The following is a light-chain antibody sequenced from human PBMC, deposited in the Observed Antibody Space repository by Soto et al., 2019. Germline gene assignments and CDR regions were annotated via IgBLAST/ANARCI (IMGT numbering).Light chain of an antibody. Sequence: DIPMTQSPSPLSASVGDRVTITCRASQTIASDLTWYQQRPGKAPKLLISAASSLQSGVPSRFSGSGSGTDFTLTISSLQPEDFATYYCQQSYSTPRTFGQGTKVDI. V-gene: IGKV1-39*01. CDR2: AAS. CDR3: QQSYSTPRT. J-gene: IGKJ1*01. CDR1: QTIASD.